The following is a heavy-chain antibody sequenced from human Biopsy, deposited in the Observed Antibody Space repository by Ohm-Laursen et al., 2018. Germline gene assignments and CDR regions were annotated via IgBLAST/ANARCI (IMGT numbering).Heavy chain of an antibody. D-gene: IGHD3-3*01. CDR1: GYTLNELS. CDR2: FAPENGKT. CDR3: ARDLLEWSLPS. V-gene: IGHV1-24*01. J-gene: IGHJ4*02. Sequence: ASVKVSCKVSGYTLNELSMHWVRQVPGKGLEWMGGFAPENGKTVYAQNFQARVSLTEDTSTDTAYMELRSLRSEDTAVYYCARDLLEWSLPSWGQGTLVTVSS.